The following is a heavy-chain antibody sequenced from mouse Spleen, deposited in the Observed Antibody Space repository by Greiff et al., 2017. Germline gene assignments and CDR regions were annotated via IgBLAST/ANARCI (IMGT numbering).Heavy chain of an antibody. V-gene: IGHV1-63*02. CDR2: IYPGGGYT. J-gene: IGHJ3*01. CDR3: ARENYGSSWFAY. D-gene: IGHD1-1*01. Sequence: VQLQQPGAELVKPGASVKLSCKASGYTFTNYWLGWVKQRPGHGLEWIGDIYPGGGYTNYNEKFKGKATLTADTSSSTAYMQLSSLTSEDSAVYFCARENYGSSWFAYWGQGTLVTVSA. CDR1: GYTFTNYW.